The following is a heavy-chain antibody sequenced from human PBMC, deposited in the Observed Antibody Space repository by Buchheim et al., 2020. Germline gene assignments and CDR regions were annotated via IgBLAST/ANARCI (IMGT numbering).Heavy chain of an antibody. V-gene: IGHV4-34*09. Sequence: QLQLQESGSGLVKPSQTLSLTCAVYGGSFSGYYWSWIRQPPGKGLEWIGEINHSGSTNYNPSLKSRVTISVDTSKNQFSLKLSSVTAADTAVYYCARVVIVGSFSGYDWFDPWGQGTL. D-gene: IGHD3-22*01. CDR1: GGSFSGYY. CDR3: ARVVIVGSFSGYDWFDP. J-gene: IGHJ5*02. CDR2: INHSGST.